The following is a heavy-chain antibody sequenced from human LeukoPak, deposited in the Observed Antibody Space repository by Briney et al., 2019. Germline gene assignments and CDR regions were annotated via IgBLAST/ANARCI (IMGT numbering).Heavy chain of an antibody. Sequence: GGSLRLSCAASGFTFSGSAMHWVRQASGKGLEWVGRIRSKANSYATAYAASVKGRFTISRDDSKNTAYLQMNSLKTEDTAVYYCTRPVSTMVRGVIINWFDPWGQGTLVTVSS. CDR1: GFTFSGSA. V-gene: IGHV3-73*01. D-gene: IGHD3-10*01. CDR2: IRSKANSYAT. CDR3: TRPVSTMVRGVIINWFDP. J-gene: IGHJ5*02.